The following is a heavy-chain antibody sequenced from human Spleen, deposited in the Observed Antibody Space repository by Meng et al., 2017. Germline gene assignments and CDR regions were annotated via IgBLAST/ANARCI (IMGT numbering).Heavy chain of an antibody. CDR2: IHHSGDT. D-gene: IGHD2-2*01. J-gene: IGHJ6*02. CDR1: GGSVTSSY. Sequence: GSLRLSCTVSGGSVTSSYWNWMRQSPDKGLEWIGYIHHSGDTKKNPSLKSRVTMSVDTSKNQFSLKVSSVTAADTAVYYCASHCTSTSCYYYYGMDVWGQGTTVTVSS. V-gene: IGHV4-59*02. CDR3: ASHCTSTSCYYYYGMDV.